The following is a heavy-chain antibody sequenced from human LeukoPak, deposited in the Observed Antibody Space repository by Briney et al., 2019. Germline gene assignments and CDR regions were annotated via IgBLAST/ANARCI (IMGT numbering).Heavy chain of an antibody. CDR3: ARSVELVRGYFDF. Sequence: PGGSLRLSCAASGFIFDDYSMHWVRQAPEKGLEWVSGISWNSDSKDYADSVKGRFTISRDNAKNSLFLQVNSLRTEGTALYYCARSVELVRGYFDFWGQGTLVTVSS. V-gene: IGHV3-9*01. D-gene: IGHD1-1*01. J-gene: IGHJ4*02. CDR2: ISWNSDSK. CDR1: GFIFDDYS.